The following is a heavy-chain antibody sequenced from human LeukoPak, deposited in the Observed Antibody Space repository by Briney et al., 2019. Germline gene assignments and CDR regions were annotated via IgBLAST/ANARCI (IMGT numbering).Heavy chain of an antibody. J-gene: IGHJ4*02. CDR2: ISYDGSNK. V-gene: IGHV3-30*18. D-gene: IGHD2-15*01. CDR1: GFSFSGDA. CDR3: AKDLCSGGSCYGY. Sequence: GGSLRLSCAASGFSFSGDAIHWVRQAPGKGLEWVAVISYDGSNKYYADSVKGRFTISRDNSKNTLYLQMNSLRAEDTAVYYCAKDLCSGGSCYGYWGQGTLVTVSS.